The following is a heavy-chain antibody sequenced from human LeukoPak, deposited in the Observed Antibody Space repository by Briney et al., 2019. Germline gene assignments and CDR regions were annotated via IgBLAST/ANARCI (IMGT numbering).Heavy chain of an antibody. Sequence: PGGSLRLSCAASGFTFSTYGMHWVRQAPGKGLEWVAVISYDGSNEYYADSVKGRFTISRVNSKNTLYLQMNSLRAEDTAMYYCAKYPSSLYGDFYYYGLDVWGQGTTVTVSS. CDR1: GFTFSTYG. D-gene: IGHD3-3*01. CDR2: ISYDGSNE. CDR3: AKYPSSLYGDFYYYGLDV. J-gene: IGHJ6*02. V-gene: IGHV3-30*18.